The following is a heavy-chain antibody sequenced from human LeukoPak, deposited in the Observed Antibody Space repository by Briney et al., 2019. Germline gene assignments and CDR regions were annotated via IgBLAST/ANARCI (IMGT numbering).Heavy chain of an antibody. CDR2: ISGSGGST. Sequence: GGSLRLSCAASGFTFSSYAMSWVRQAPGKGLEWVSAISGSGGSTYYADSVKGRFTISRDNSKNTLYLQMNSLRAEDTAVYYCARALGYCSSTSCPDWYYYGMDAWGQGTTVTVSS. V-gene: IGHV3-23*01. CDR3: ARALGYCSSTSCPDWYYYGMDA. D-gene: IGHD2-2*01. CDR1: GFTFSSYA. J-gene: IGHJ6*02.